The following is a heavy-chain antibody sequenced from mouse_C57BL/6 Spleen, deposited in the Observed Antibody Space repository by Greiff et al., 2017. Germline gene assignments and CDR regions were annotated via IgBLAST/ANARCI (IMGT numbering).Heavy chain of an antibody. V-gene: IGHV1-5*01. Sequence: EVQGVESGTVLARPGASVKMSCKTSGYTFTSYWMHWVKQRPGQGLEWIGAIYPGNSDTSYNQKFKGKAKLTAVTSASTAYMELSSLTNEDSAVYYCTRNYGSSPYAMDYWGQGTSVTVSS. CDR1: GYTFTSYW. D-gene: IGHD1-1*01. J-gene: IGHJ4*01. CDR3: TRNYGSSPYAMDY. CDR2: IYPGNSDT.